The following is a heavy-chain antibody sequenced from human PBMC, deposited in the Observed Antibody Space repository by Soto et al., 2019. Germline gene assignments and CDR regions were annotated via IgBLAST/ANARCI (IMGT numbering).Heavy chain of an antibody. J-gene: IGHJ4*02. CDR2: ISCNGGIT. Sequence: EVQLLESGGGLVQPGGSLRLSCAASGFTFSSYAMSLVRQAPGKWLEWVSAISCNGGITYYSDSLKGRFTISRDNSKNTLYMQMNRVRAEETAVYYCAKDRRSLLLWFGELPSTVVNALDYWGQGTMVTVSS. CDR3: AKDRRSLLLWFGELPSTVVNALDY. V-gene: IGHV3-23*01. D-gene: IGHD3-10*01. CDR1: GFTFSSYA.